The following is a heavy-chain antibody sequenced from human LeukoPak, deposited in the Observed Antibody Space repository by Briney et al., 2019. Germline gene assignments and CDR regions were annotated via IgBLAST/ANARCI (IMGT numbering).Heavy chain of an antibody. CDR2: ISSSSGTI. Sequence: PGESLKISCAASGFIFSNYNINWVRQTPGKGLEWLSYISSSSGTIYYADSVKGRFTISGDNAKNSLYLQMNSLRAEDAAVYYCARALGYSYAYAVQQWGEGTLVTVSS. D-gene: IGHD5-18*01. V-gene: IGHV3-48*01. CDR3: ARALGYSYAYAVQQ. J-gene: IGHJ4*02. CDR1: GFIFSNYN.